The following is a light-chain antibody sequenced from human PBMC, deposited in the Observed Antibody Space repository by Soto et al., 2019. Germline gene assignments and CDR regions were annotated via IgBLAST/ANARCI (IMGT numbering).Light chain of an antibody. CDR3: QQRSNWPPWT. J-gene: IGKJ1*01. CDR1: QSVSSY. CDR2: DAS. Sequence: EIVLTQSPATLSLSPGERATLSCRASQSVSSYFAWYQQKPGQAPRLLIYDASNRATRISARFSGSESGTDFTLTISSREPEDFAVYYCQQRSNWPPWTFGQGTKVEIK. V-gene: IGKV3-11*01.